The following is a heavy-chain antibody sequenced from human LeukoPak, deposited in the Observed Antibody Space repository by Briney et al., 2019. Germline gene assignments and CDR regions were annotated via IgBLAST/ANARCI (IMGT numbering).Heavy chain of an antibody. Sequence: ASVKVSCKASGGTFISYAISWVRQAPGQGLEWMGGIIPIFGTANYAQKFQGRVTITADESASTAYMELSSLRPEDTAVYYCARVPLHDSSGHYYPHWGQGTLVTVSS. D-gene: IGHD3-22*01. CDR1: GGTFISYA. CDR3: ARVPLHDSSGHYYPH. V-gene: IGHV1-69*13. J-gene: IGHJ1*01. CDR2: IIPIFGTA.